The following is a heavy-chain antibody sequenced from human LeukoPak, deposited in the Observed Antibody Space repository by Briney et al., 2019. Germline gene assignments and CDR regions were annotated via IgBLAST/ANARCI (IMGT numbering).Heavy chain of an antibody. CDR2: INHSGST. D-gene: IGHD3-10*01. CDR3: ARSSRVRFLG. Sequence: SETLSLTCAVYGGSFSGCYWSWIRQPPGKGLEWIGEINHSGSTNYNPSLKSRVTISVDTSKNQFSLKLSSVTAADTAVYYCARSSRVRFLGWGQGTLVTVSS. V-gene: IGHV4-34*01. CDR1: GGSFSGCY. J-gene: IGHJ4*02.